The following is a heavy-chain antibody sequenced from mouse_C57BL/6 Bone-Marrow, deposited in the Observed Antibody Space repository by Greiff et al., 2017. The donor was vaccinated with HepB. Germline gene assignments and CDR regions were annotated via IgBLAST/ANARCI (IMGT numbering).Heavy chain of an antibody. V-gene: IGHV5-4*01. CDR3: ARDLLWLRRRDYAMDY. D-gene: IGHD2-2*01. J-gene: IGHJ4*01. Sequence: DVMLVESGGGLVKPGGSLKLSCAASGFTFSSYAMSWVRQTPEKRLEWVATISDGGSYTYYPDNVKGRFTISRDNAKNNLYLQMSHLKSEDTAMYYCARDLLWLRRRDYAMDYWGQGTSVTVSS. CDR2: ISDGGSYT. CDR1: GFTFSSYA.